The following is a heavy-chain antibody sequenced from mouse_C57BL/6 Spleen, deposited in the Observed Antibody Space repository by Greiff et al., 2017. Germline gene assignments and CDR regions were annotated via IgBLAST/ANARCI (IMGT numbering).Heavy chain of an antibody. CDR2: ISNGGGST. Sequence: EVMLVESGGGLVQPGGSLKLSCAASGFTFSDYYMYWVRQTPEKRLEWVAYISNGGGSTYYPDTVKGRFTISRDNAKNTLYQQMSRLKSEDTAMYYCARSLYDYDDGYYAMDYWGQGTSVTVSS. J-gene: IGHJ4*01. V-gene: IGHV5-12*01. CDR3: ARSLYDYDDGYYAMDY. D-gene: IGHD2-4*01. CDR1: GFTFSDYY.